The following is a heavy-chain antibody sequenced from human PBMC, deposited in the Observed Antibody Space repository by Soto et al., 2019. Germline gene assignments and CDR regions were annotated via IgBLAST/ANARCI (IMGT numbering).Heavy chain of an antibody. CDR2: INPNSGGT. V-gene: IGHV1-2*04. D-gene: IGHD1-7*01. CDR3: ARGALTGTTSGRYYYGMDV. CDR1: GYIFTGYY. Sequence: ASVKVSCKASGYIFTGYYMHWVRQAPGQGLEWMGWINPNSGGTNYAQKFQGWVTMTRDTSISTAYMELSSLRSEDTAVYYCARGALTGTTSGRYYYGMDVWGQGTTVTVSS. J-gene: IGHJ6*02.